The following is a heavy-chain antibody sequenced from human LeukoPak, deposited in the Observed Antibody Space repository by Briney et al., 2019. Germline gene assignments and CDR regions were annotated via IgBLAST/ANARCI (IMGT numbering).Heavy chain of an antibody. D-gene: IGHD6-19*01. CDR1: GYTFTSYD. CDR2: MNPNSGNT. CDR3: ARMGIAVAAHYYMDV. V-gene: IGHV1-8*01. J-gene: IGHJ6*03. Sequence: GASVKVSCKASGYTFTSYDINWVRQATGQGLEWMGWMNPNSGNTGYAQKFQGRVTMTRNTSISTAYMELSSLRSEDTAVYYCARMGIAVAAHYYMDVWGKGTTVTISS.